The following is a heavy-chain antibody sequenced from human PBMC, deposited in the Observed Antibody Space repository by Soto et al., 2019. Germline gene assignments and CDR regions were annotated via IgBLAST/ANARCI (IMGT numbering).Heavy chain of an antibody. J-gene: IGHJ4*02. Sequence: EGVVRGYCADSGGPFSIYNMRWVRQAPGKGLDWVAVISCNGINKYYADSVKGRFTISRDNSNNTLYLQMNILRAADTAVYYPAKDRDAGYSRGGDCFDYWGQGTLVTVSS. CDR2: ISCNGINK. CDR3: AKDRDAGYSRGGDCFDY. CDR1: GGPFSIYN. V-gene: IGHV3-30*18. D-gene: IGHD6-19*01.